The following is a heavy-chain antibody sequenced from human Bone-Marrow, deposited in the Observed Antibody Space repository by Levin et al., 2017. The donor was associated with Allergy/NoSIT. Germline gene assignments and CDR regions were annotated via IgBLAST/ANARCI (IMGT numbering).Heavy chain of an antibody. CDR3: ARGSRSFGYLYY. CDR2: MFYSGTT. J-gene: IGHJ4*02. Sequence: SSQTLSLPCTVSGGSIRSDGYYWTWIRQHPGKGLEWIGYMFYSGTTSYNPSLKSRLSTSVDTSKNQFSLKLSSVTAADTAVYYCARGSRSFGYLYYWGQGILVTVSS. V-gene: IGHV4-31*03. D-gene: IGHD3-22*01. CDR1: GGSIRSDGYY.